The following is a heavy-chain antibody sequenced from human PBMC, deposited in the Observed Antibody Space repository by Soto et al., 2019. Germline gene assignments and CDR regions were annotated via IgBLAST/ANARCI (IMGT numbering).Heavy chain of an antibody. CDR3: ARVESYGSGSNYYGMDV. Sequence: QVQLVQSGAEVKKPGASVKVSCKASGYTFTSYYMHWVRQAPGQGLEWMGIINPSGGSTSYAQKFQVRVTMTRDTSTSTVYMELSSLRSEDTAVYYCARVESYGSGSNYYGMDVWGQGTTVTVSS. D-gene: IGHD3-10*01. CDR1: GYTFTSYY. CDR2: INPSGGST. V-gene: IGHV1-46*01. J-gene: IGHJ6*02.